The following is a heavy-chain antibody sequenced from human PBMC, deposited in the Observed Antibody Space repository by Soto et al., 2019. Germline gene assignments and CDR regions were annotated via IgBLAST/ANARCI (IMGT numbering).Heavy chain of an antibody. CDR1: GFTFSSYA. Sequence: QVQLVESGGGVVQPGRSLRLSCAASGFTFSSYAMHWVRQAPGKGLEWVAVISYDGSNKYYADSVKGRFTISRDNSKNTLVLQMNSVRAEDTAVYYCARPLWRDDYDGGCFGLWGRGTLVTVSS. CDR2: ISYDGSNK. V-gene: IGHV3-30-3*01. D-gene: IGHD4-17*01. CDR3: ARPLWRDDYDGGCFGL. J-gene: IGHJ2*01.